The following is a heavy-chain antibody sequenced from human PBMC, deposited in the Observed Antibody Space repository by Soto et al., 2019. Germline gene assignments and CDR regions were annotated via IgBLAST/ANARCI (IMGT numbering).Heavy chain of an antibody. CDR1: GYTFTSYA. J-gene: IGHJ4*02. Sequence: GASVKVSCKASGYTFTSYAMHWVRQAPGQRLEWMGWINAGNGNTKYSQKFQGRFTISRDNSKNTLYLQMNSLRAEDTAVYYCARDPSSSGWYDYWGQGTLVTVSS. D-gene: IGHD6-19*01. CDR3: ARDPSSSGWYDY. V-gene: IGHV1-3*01. CDR2: INAGNGNT.